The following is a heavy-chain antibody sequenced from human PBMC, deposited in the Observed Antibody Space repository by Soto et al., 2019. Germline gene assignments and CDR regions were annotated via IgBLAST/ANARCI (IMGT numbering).Heavy chain of an antibody. CDR3: ARDNTGSLDS. CDR2: IYHTGST. CDR1: GGSISSGGYS. Sequence: PSETLSLTCAVSGGSISSGGYSWSWIRQPPGKGLEWIGFIYHTGSTYYNPSLESRVTISVDRSKNQLYLRLNSVTAADTAVYYCARDNTGSLDSWGQGTLVTAPQ. V-gene: IGHV4-30-2*01. J-gene: IGHJ5*01. D-gene: IGHD3-10*01.